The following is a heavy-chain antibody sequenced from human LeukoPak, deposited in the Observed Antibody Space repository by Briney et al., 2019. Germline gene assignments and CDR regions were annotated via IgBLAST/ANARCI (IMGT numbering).Heavy chain of an antibody. Sequence: ASVKVSCKASGYTFTSYDINWVRQAPGQGLEGMGWMNPNSGNTGYAQKFQGRVTMTRNTSISTAYMELSSLRSEDTAVYYCARLPPRYSSSLIPWFDPWGQGTLVTVSS. CDR3: ARLPPRYSSSLIPWFDP. CDR1: GYTFTSYD. V-gene: IGHV1-8*01. D-gene: IGHD6-13*01. J-gene: IGHJ5*02. CDR2: MNPNSGNT.